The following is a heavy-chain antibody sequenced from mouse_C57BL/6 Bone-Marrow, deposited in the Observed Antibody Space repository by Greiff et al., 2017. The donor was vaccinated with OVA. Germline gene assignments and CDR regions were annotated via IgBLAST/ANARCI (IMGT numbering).Heavy chain of an antibody. D-gene: IGHD3-1*01. CDR1: GYAFSSSW. CDR3: ARSGLVAY. J-gene: IGHJ3*01. Sequence: VQLQQSGPELVKPGASVKLSCKASGYAFSSSWMNWVKQSPGKGLEWIGRIYPGDGYTNYPGNVKGRVTLTADNSSSTAYMQLSRLTSEDSAVYFCARSGLVAYWGQGTLVTVSA. CDR2: IYPGDGYT. V-gene: IGHV1-82*01.